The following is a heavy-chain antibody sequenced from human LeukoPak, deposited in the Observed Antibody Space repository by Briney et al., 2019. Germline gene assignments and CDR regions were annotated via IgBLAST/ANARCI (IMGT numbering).Heavy chain of an antibody. CDR3: ARDGRPYYYDSSGYSYYFDY. Sequence: GASVKVSCKASGYTFTSYGISWVRQAPGQGLEWMGRIIPILGIANYAQKFQGRVTITADKSTSTAYMELSSLRSEDTAVYYCARDGRPYYYDSSGYSYYFDYWGQGTLVTVSS. V-gene: IGHV1-69*04. CDR1: GYTFTSYG. D-gene: IGHD3-22*01. CDR2: IIPILGIA. J-gene: IGHJ4*02.